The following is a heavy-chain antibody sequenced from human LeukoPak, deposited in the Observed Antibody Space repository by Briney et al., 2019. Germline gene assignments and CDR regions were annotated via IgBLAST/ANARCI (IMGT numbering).Heavy chain of an antibody. CDR3: ATRYCSSTSCYNYYYMDV. J-gene: IGHJ6*03. D-gene: IGHD2-2*02. CDR1: GGSISSSSYY. Sequence: SETLSLTCTVSGGSISSSSYYWGWIRQPPGKGLEWIGSIYHSGSTYYNPSLKSRVTISVDTSKNQFSLKLSSVTAEDTAVYYCATRYCSSTSCYNYYYMDVWGKGTTDTVSS. V-gene: IGHV4-39*07. CDR2: IYHSGST.